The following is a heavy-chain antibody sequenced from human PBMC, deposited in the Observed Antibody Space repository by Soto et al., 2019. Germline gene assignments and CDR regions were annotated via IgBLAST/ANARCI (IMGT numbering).Heavy chain of an antibody. Sequence: GGSLRLSCVASGFTFSSYGMHWVRQAPGKGLEWVAIISYDGSNTYYADSVKGRFTISRDNSKNTLYLQINSLRAEDTSVYYCAKEGGLSGSYYISSSYYFDYWGQGTLVNVSS. CDR2: ISYDGSNT. CDR1: GFTFSSYG. V-gene: IGHV3-30*18. J-gene: IGHJ4*02. CDR3: AKEGGLSGSYYISSSYYFDY. D-gene: IGHD1-26*01.